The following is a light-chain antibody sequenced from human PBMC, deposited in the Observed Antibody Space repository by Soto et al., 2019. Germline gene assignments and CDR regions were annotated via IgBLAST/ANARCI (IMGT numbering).Light chain of an antibody. CDR1: QSVSSY. V-gene: IGKV3-11*01. CDR3: QQRSDWPRT. Sequence: EIVLTQSPATLSLSPGERATLSCRASQSVSSYLAWYQQRPGQAPRLLIYDASKRATGIPARFSGSGSGTDFTLTISTLEAEDFAVYYCQQRSDWPRTFGQGTEVEIK. CDR2: DAS. J-gene: IGKJ1*01.